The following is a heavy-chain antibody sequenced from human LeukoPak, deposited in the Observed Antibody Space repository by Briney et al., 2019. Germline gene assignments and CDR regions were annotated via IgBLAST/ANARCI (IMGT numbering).Heavy chain of an antibody. V-gene: IGHV4-34*01. Sequence: PSETLSLTCAVYGGSFSGYYWSWIRQPPGKGLEWIGEINHSGSTNYNPSLKSRVTISVDTSKNQFSLKLSSVTAADTAVYYCARGPYDSSGYYYDKRIIYFDYWGQGTLVTVSS. J-gene: IGHJ4*02. D-gene: IGHD3-22*01. CDR3: ARGPYDSSGYYYDKRIIYFDY. CDR2: INHSGST. CDR1: GGSFSGYY.